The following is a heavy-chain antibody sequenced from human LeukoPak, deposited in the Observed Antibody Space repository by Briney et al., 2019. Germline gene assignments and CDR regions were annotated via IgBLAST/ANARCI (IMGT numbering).Heavy chain of an antibody. J-gene: IGHJ4*02. CDR2: INPNSGGT. D-gene: IGHD5-18*01. CDR1: GYTFTGYY. V-gene: IGHV1-2*06. CDR3: ARLPHVDTAT. Sequence: ASVKVSCKASGYTFTGYYMHWVRQAPGQGLEWMGRINPNSGGTNYAQKFQGRVTMTRDTSISTGYMELSGLTSDDTAVYYCARLPHVDTATWGQGTLVTVSS.